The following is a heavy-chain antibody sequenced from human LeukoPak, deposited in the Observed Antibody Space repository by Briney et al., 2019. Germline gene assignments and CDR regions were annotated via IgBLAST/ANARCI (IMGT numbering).Heavy chain of an antibody. Sequence: ASVKVSCKASGGTFSSYAISWVRQAPGQGLEWMGIINPSGGSTSYAQKFQGRVTMTRDTSTSTVYMELSSLRSEDTAVYYCARGLRIMTLWFNYALDYWGQGTLVTVSS. CDR2: INPSGGST. J-gene: IGHJ4*02. CDR1: GGTFSSYA. D-gene: IGHD4-11*01. CDR3: ARGLRIMTLWFNYALDY. V-gene: IGHV1-46*01.